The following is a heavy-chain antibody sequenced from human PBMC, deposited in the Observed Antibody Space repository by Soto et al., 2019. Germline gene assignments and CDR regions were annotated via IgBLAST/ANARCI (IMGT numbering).Heavy chain of an antibody. CDR1: GDSISRNGFF. CDR2: IYNSGSS. V-gene: IGHV4-31*03. CDR3: ARQDRVVVEGRWFDP. Sequence: PSETLSLTCTVSGDSISRNGFFWTWIRQHPGKGLEWIGYIYNSGSSYYNPSLKSRVIISVDTSKNHFSLNLTAVTAADTAVYYCARQDRVVVEGRWFDPWGQGTLVTVSS. D-gene: IGHD2-15*01. J-gene: IGHJ5*02.